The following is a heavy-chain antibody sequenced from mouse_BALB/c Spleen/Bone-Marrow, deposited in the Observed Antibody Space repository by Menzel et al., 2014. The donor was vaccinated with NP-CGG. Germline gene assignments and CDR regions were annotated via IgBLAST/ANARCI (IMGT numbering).Heavy chain of an antibody. J-gene: IGHJ3*01. CDR2: INPSTGYT. D-gene: IGHD2-4*01. V-gene: IGHV1-7*01. CDR3: ARDDYDAFAY. Sequence: VQLQQSGAELAKPGASVKMSCKASGYTFTSYWMHWVRQRPGQGLEWIGYINPSTGYTEYNQRFKDKATLAAVKSPTTAYMQLSSLTSEDSAVYYCARDDYDAFAYWGQGTLVTVSA. CDR1: GYTFTSYW.